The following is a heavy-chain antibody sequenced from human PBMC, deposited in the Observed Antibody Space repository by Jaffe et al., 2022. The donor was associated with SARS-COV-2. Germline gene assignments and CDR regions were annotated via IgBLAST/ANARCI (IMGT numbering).Heavy chain of an antibody. V-gene: IGHV3-21*01. D-gene: IGHD6-19*01. CDR1: GFTFSSYS. Sequence: EVQLVESGGGLVKPGGSLRLSCAASGFTFSSYSMNWVRQAPGKGLEWVSSISSSSSYIYYADSVKGRFTISRDNAKNSLYLQMNSLRAEDTAVYYCARDLSGAVAGTTLFDYWGQGTLVTVSS. CDR2: ISSSSSYI. CDR3: ARDLSGAVAGTTLFDY. J-gene: IGHJ4*02.